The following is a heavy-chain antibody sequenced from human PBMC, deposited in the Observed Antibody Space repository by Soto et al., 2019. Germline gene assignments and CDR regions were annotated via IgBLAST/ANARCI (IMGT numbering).Heavy chain of an antibody. J-gene: IGHJ5*02. V-gene: IGHV1-8*01. CDR1: GYTFTSYD. CDR3: ARGPDYQLLSQFDP. D-gene: IGHD2-2*01. Sequence: QVQLVQSGAEVKKPGASVKVSCKASGYTFTSYDINWVRQATGQGLEWMGWMNPNSGNTGYAQKFQGRVTMTRNTSISTAYMEVSSLRSEDTAVYYCARGPDYQLLSQFDPWGQGTLVTVSS. CDR2: MNPNSGNT.